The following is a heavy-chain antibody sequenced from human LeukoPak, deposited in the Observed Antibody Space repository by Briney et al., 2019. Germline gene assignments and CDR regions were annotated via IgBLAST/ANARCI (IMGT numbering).Heavy chain of an antibody. CDR3: ARDKVSGPTLLDY. Sequence: GGSLRLSCAASGFTFDSYGMHWVRQAPGKGLEWVAFIRSDGNNKYYADSVKGRFTISRDNSKNTLYLQMNSLRAEDTAVYYCARDKVSGPTLLDYWGQGTLVTVSS. CDR1: GFTFDSYG. D-gene: IGHD5/OR15-5a*01. CDR2: IRSDGNNK. V-gene: IGHV3-30*02. J-gene: IGHJ4*02.